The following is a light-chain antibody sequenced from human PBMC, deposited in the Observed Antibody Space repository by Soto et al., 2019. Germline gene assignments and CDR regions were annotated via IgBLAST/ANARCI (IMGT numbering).Light chain of an antibody. CDR1: QDISRF. V-gene: IGKV1-17*03. J-gene: IGKJ2*03. CDR2: DTS. CDR3: LLHISYPYS. Sequence: DVQMTQSPYAMSASVGDRVTITCRARQDISRFVAWFQQKPGKAPERLIYDTSNLQPGVLSRFSCSGFGKEFSLGINGLLPENYATHSCLLHISYPYSFGQGTKLEIK.